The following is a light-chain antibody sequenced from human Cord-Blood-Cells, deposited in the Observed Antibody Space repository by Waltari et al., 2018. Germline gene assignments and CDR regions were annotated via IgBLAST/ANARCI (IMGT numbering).Light chain of an antibody. J-gene: IGKJ3*01. CDR1: HDISNY. CDR2: DAS. CDR3: QQYDNLPPFT. Sequence: DIQMTQSPSSLSASVGDRVTITCQASHDISNYLNWYQQKPGKAPKLLIYDASNLETGVPSRYIGSGSGTNFTSTISSLQPEDIATYYCQQYDNLPPFTFGPGTKVDIK. V-gene: IGKV1-33*01.